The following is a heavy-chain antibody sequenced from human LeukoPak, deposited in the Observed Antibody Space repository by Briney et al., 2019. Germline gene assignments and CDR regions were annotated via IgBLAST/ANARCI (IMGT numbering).Heavy chain of an antibody. J-gene: IGHJ4*02. CDR1: GFIFSDYA. D-gene: IGHD3-9*01. Sequence: GGSLRLSCAASGFIFSDYAMSWVRQRPEKGLEWVSSLSGSGFSTYYADSAKGRFTISRDNSNNPLYLHINGLRADDTATYCAKGRTFDILAGYPSFDRWGQGTLVAVSS. V-gene: IGHV3-23*01. CDR3: AKGRTFDILAGYPSFDR. CDR2: LSGSGFST.